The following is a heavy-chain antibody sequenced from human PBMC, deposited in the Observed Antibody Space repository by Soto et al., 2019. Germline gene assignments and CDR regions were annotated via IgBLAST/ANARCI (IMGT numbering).Heavy chain of an antibody. V-gene: IGHV4-59*01. Sequence: QVQLQESGPGLVKPSETLSLTCTVSGGSISSYYWSWIRQPPGKGLGWIGYIYYRGSTNYNPSLKRRVTISVATSKNQFSLKLSSVTAADTAVYYCARVIGGYDYYYYYGMDVWGQGTTVTVSS. CDR2: IYYRGST. CDR3: ARVIGGYDYYYYYGMDV. D-gene: IGHD5-12*01. CDR1: GGSISSYY. J-gene: IGHJ6*02.